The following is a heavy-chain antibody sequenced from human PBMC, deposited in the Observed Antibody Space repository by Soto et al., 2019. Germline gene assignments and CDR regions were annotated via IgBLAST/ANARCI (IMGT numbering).Heavy chain of an antibody. Sequence: PSETLSLTCTGSGGSISNYYCSWIRQPPGKGLEWIGYIYYSGSTYYNPSLKSRVTISVDTSKNQFSLKLSSVTAADTAVYYCARDLEGYYASIREGQNWFDPWGQGTLVTVSS. V-gene: IGHV4-59*12. CDR2: IYYSGST. CDR3: ARDLEGYYASIREGQNWFDP. J-gene: IGHJ5*02. D-gene: IGHD3-22*01. CDR1: GGSISNYY.